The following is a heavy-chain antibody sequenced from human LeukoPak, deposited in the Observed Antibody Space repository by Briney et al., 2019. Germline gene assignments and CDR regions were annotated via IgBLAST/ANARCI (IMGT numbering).Heavy chain of an antibody. D-gene: IGHD7-27*01. V-gene: IGHV1-18*01. CDR2: ISAYNGNT. CDR3: ARGGLHWGSSPPSAY. J-gene: IGHJ4*02. Sequence: VASVKVSCKASGYTFTSYGISWVRQAPGQGLEWMGWISAYNGNTNYAQKLQGRVTMTTDTSTSTAYMELRSLGSDDTAVYYCARGGLHWGSSPPSAYWGQGTLVTVSS. CDR1: GYTFTSYG.